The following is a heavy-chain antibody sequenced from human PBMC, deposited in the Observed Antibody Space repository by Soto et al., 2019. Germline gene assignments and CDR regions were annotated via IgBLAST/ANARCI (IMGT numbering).Heavy chain of an antibody. D-gene: IGHD6-19*01. Sequence: EVQLVESGGGLVQPGGSLRLSCAASGFTFSNYWVHWVRQAPGKGLMWVSRINSDGTTINYADSVEGRFTISRDNAKNTLFLQMNSLRGEDAAVYYCARAGWYRFDYWGQGTLVTVSS. CDR3: ARAGWYRFDY. V-gene: IGHV3-74*01. CDR2: INSDGTTI. J-gene: IGHJ4*02. CDR1: GFTFSNYW.